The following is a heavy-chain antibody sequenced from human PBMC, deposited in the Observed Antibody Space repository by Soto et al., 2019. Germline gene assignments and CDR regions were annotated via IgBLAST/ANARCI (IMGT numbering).Heavy chain of an antibody. CDR1: GFTFSSYA. J-gene: IGHJ4*02. CDR3: ARDRIYSSSWYDY. D-gene: IGHD6-13*01. CDR2: ISYDGSNK. V-gene: IGHV3-30-3*01. Sequence: QVQLVESGGGVVQPGRSLRLSCAASGFTFSSYAMHWVRQAPGKGLEWVAVISYDGSNKYYADSVKGRFTISRDNSKNTRDLQMNSPRAEDTAVYYCARDRIYSSSWYDYLRQGTLGTVPS.